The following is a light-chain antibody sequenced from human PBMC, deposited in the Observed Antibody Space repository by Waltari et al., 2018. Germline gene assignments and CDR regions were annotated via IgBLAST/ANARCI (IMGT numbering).Light chain of an antibody. J-gene: IGKJ2*01. V-gene: IGKV4-1*01. CDR3: QQYYHLPRT. CDR1: PSVSYRSTNKTY. Sequence: DIVLTQSPDSLAVSLGERATISCRSSPSVSYRSTNKTYLAWYQQRPGQAPKLLIYWASTRDSGVPARFSGSGSETDFTLTISSLQAEDVAVYYCQQYYHLPRTFGRGTKLQIK. CDR2: WAS.